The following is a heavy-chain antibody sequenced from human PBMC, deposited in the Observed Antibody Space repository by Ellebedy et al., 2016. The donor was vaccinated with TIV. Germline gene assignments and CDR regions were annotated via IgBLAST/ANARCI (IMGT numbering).Heavy chain of an antibody. J-gene: IGHJ4*02. Sequence: ASVKVSXKASSYTFTSYGIRWVRQAPGQGLEWMGWISAYNGNTNYAQKLQGRVTMTTDTSTSTAYMELRSLRSDDTAVYYCARLLLEYSSSPYFDYWGQGTLVTVSS. V-gene: IGHV1-18*01. CDR3: ARLLLEYSSSPYFDY. D-gene: IGHD6-6*01. CDR2: ISAYNGNT. CDR1: SYTFTSYG.